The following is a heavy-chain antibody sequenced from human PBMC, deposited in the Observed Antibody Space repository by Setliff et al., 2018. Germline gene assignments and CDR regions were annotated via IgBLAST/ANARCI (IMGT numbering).Heavy chain of an antibody. CDR1: GASIGTTYYY. Sequence: SETLSLTCSVSGASIGTTYYYWDWIRQSPEKGLEWIGTIYQNGITYYNPSVKSRVTISVDKSKNQFSLSLRSVTAADTAVYYCATDGPVLNGDYISWGQGTLVTVSS. CDR3: ATDGPVLNGDYIS. D-gene: IGHD3-10*01. CDR2: IYQNGIT. J-gene: IGHJ5*02. V-gene: IGHV4-39*07.